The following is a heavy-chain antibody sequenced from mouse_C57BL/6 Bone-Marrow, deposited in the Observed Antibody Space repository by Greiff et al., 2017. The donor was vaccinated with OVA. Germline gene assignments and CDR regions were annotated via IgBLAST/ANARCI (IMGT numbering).Heavy chain of an antibody. CDR3: ARHGSSPYYAMDY. J-gene: IGHJ4*01. V-gene: IGHV1-7*01. D-gene: IGHD1-1*01. Sequence: VQLQQSGADLAKPGASVKLSCKASGYTFTSYWMHWVKQRPGQGLEWIGYINPSSGYTKYNQKFKDKATLTADKSSSTAYMQLSSLTYEDSAVYYCARHGSSPYYAMDYWGQGTSVTVSS. CDR2: INPSSGYT. CDR1: GYTFTSYW.